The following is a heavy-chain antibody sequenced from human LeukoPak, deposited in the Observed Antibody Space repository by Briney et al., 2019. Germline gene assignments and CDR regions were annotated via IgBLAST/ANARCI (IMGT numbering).Heavy chain of an antibody. CDR2: TSAYNGNT. CDR3: ARDPRIAAAGADAFDI. V-gene: IGHV1-18*01. Sequence: ASVKVSCKASGYTFTSYGISWVRQAPGQGLEWMGWTSAYNGNTNYAQKLQGRVTMTTDTSTSTAYMELRSLRSDDTAVYYCARDPRIAAAGADAFDIWGQGTMVTVSS. J-gene: IGHJ3*02. CDR1: GYTFTSYG. D-gene: IGHD6-13*01.